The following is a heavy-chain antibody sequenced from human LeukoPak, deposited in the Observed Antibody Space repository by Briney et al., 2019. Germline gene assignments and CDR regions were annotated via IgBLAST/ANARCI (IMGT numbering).Heavy chain of an antibody. Sequence: SETLSLTCTVSGGSISSYYWSWIRQPPGKGLEWIGYIFYSGSTNYNPSLKSRVTISVDTSKNQFSLKLSSVTAADTAVYFCARVYYGRSYDYWYFDLWGRGTLVTVSS. D-gene: IGHD3-10*01. CDR2: IFYSGST. J-gene: IGHJ2*01. CDR1: GGSISSYY. V-gene: IGHV4-59*01. CDR3: ARVYYGRSYDYWYFDL.